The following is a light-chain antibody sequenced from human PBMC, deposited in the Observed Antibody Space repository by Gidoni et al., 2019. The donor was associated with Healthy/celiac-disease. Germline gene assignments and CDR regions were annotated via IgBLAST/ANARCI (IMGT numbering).Light chain of an antibody. V-gene: IGKV1-9*01. J-gene: IGKJ3*01. Sequence: DIQLTQSPSFLSASVGDRVTIPCRASQGISSYLAWYQQKPVKAPKLLIYAASTLQSGVPSRFSGSGSGTEFTLTISSLQPEDFATYYCQQLNSYPPTFXPXTKVDI. CDR2: AAS. CDR3: QQLNSYPPT. CDR1: QGISSY.